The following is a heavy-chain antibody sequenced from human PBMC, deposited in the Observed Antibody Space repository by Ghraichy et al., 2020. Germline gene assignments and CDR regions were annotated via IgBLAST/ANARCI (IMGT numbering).Heavy chain of an antibody. CDR2: IYPGDSDT. CDR3: ARQNYYDSSGYNNWFDP. J-gene: IGHJ5*02. Sequence: GGSLNTSCKGSGYSFTSYWIGWVRQMPGKGLEWMGIIYPGDSDTRYSPSFQGQVTISADKSISTAYLQWSSLKASDTAMYYCARQNYYDSSGYNNWFDPWGQGTLVTVSS. V-gene: IGHV5-51*01. CDR1: GYSFTSYW. D-gene: IGHD3-22*01.